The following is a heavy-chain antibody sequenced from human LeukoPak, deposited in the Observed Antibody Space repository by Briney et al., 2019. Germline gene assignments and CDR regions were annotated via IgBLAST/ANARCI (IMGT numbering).Heavy chain of an antibody. CDR2: IYYSGST. J-gene: IGHJ6*03. V-gene: IGHV4-38-2*01. D-gene: IGHD6-6*01. CDR1: GYSISNDYY. CDR3: ARHFSSYYYYYMDV. Sequence: SETLSLTCVVSGYSISNDYYWGWIRQPPGKGLEWIGAIYYSGSTYYNPSLKSRVTISIDTSKNQFSLKLSSVTAADTAVYYCARHFSSYYYYYMDVWGKGTTVTVSS.